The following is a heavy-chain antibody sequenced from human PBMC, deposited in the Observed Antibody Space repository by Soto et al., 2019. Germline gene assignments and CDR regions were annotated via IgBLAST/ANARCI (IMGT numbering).Heavy chain of an antibody. Sequence: SVKVSCKASGGTFNSYTINWVRQAPGRGLEWVGQVVPMYDSVNYAENFQGRVTITADKSTKTAYMELTSLRSEDTALYFCASWRSYSGSYCFDYWGQGTLVTSPQ. D-gene: IGHD1-26*01. J-gene: IGHJ4*02. CDR3: ASWRSYSGSYCFDY. CDR1: GGTFNSYT. CDR2: VVPMYDSV. V-gene: IGHV1-69*06.